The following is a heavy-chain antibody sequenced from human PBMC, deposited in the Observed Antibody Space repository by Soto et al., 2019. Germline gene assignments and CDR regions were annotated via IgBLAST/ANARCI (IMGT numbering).Heavy chain of an antibody. Sequence: SETLSLTCTVSGGSFSRGDYYWRWVRQPPGKGLEWIGYIYYTGSTFNNPSLKSRVSISIDTSKTQFSLKLSSVTAADTAVYYCARIHFGDEPSYYYYGMDVWGQGTTVTVSS. J-gene: IGHJ6*02. CDR2: IYYTGST. CDR3: ARIHFGDEPSYYYYGMDV. V-gene: IGHV4-30-4*01. CDR1: GGSFSRGDYY. D-gene: IGHD4-17*01.